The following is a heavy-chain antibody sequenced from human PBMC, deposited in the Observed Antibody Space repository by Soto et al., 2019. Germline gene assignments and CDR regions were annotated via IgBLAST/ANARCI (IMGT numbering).Heavy chain of an antibody. CDR1: GFTVSSNY. CDR3: ATGSSSTGTTWNRYDY. V-gene: IGHV3-53*02. CDR2: IYRGGST. Sequence: EVQLVETGGGLIQPGGSLRLSCAASGFTVSSNYMSWVRQAPGKGLEWVSVIYRGGSTYYADSVKGRFTISRDNPKNTLFLLMNSLRAEDTAVYYCATGSSSTGTTWNRYDYWGQGTLVTVSS. J-gene: IGHJ4*02. D-gene: IGHD1-7*01.